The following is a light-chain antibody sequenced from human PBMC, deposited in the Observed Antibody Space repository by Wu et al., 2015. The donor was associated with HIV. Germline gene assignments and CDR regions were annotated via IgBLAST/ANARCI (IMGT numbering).Light chain of an antibody. J-gene: IGKJ5*01. CDR2: GAS. V-gene: IGKV3D-15*01. CDR3: QHCNNWPLT. Sequence: EIVMTQSPATLSVSPGERATLSCRASQSVSSNLAWYQQKPGQAPRLLIYGASNRATGIPARFRGTGSGTDFTLTISSLEPEDFAVYYCQHCNNWPLTFGQGTRLEIK. CDR1: QSVSSN.